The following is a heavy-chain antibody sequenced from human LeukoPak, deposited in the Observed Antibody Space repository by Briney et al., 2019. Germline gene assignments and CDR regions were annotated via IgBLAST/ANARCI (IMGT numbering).Heavy chain of an antibody. Sequence: PGGSLRLSCSASGFTFSTYAMHWVRQAPGKGLEYVSGISSNGGMTFYVDSVKGRFSISRDNSKNTLYLQMSSLRAEDTAVYYCVKFSSRVSQTIDYWGQGTLVTVSS. CDR1: GFTFSTYA. CDR2: ISSNGGMT. J-gene: IGHJ4*02. CDR3: VKFSSRVSQTIDY. V-gene: IGHV3-64D*09. D-gene: IGHD6-19*01.